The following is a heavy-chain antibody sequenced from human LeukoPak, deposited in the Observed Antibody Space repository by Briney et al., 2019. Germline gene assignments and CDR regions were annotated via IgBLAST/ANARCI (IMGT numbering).Heavy chain of an antibody. V-gene: IGHV3-15*01. J-gene: IGHJ4*02. CDR3: TTWPAAHLKFDY. D-gene: IGHD2-2*01. CDR2: IKSKTDGGTT. CDR1: GFTFSNAW. Sequence: GGSLRLSCAASGFTFSNAWMSWVRQAPGKGLEGVGRIKSKTDGGTTDYAAPVKGPFTISRDDSKHTLYLQMNSLKTEHTAVYYCTTWPAAHLKFDYWGQGTLVTVSS.